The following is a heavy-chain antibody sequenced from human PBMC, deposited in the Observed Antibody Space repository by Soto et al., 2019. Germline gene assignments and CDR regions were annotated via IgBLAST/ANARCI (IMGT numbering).Heavy chain of an antibody. CDR3: ARDKSYALAV. CDR1: GFDFSNSW. CDR2: INSDGSST. D-gene: IGHD4-17*01. J-gene: IGHJ6*02. Sequence: PGGSLRLSCAASGFDFSNSWMHWVRQVPGKGLLWVSHINSDGSSTTYADSVKGRFTISRDNARTTVYLQLDSLRVEDTAVYYCARDKSYALAVWGQGTTVTVYS. V-gene: IGHV3-74*03.